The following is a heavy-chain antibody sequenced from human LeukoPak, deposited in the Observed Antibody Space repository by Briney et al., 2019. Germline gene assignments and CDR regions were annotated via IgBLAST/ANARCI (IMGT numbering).Heavy chain of an antibody. D-gene: IGHD3-10*02. CDR1: GFSVSNTY. V-gene: IGHV3-48*03. CDR3: AELGITMIGGV. Sequence: PGGSLRLSCAASGFSVSNTYMTWVRQAPGKGLEWVSYISSSGSTIYYADSVKGRLTISRDNAKNSLYLQMNSLRAEDTAVYYCAELGITMIGGVWGKGTTVTISS. CDR2: ISSSGSTI. J-gene: IGHJ6*04.